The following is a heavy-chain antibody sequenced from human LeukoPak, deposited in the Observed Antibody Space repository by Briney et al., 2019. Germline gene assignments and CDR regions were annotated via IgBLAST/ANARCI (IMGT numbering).Heavy chain of an antibody. V-gene: IGHV3-30-3*01. J-gene: IGHJ4*02. CDR2: ISYDGSNK. CDR1: GFTFSTYD. D-gene: IGHD4-17*01. CDR3: AKAYGASPPYPNY. Sequence: GSLRLSCTASGFTFSTYDMHWVRQAPGKGLEWVAVISYDGSNKNYADSVKGRFTISRDNSKNTLYLQMNSLRAEDTAVYYCAKAYGASPPYPNYWGQGTLVTVSS.